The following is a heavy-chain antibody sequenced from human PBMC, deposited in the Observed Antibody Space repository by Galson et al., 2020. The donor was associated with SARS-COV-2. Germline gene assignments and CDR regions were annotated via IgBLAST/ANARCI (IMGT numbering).Heavy chain of an antibody. CDR3: TRDSPLTFDY. D-gene: IGHD3-16*01. V-gene: IGHV3-74*01. CDR2: INSDGSNT. J-gene: IGHJ4*02. CDR1: GITFSSFSYW. Sequence: GESLKISCAASGITFSSFSYWMHCVRQPPGKGLVWVSRINSDGSNTRYADSVKGRFTISRDNARNTLYLQMNSLRAQDTAVYYCTRDSPLTFDYWGQGALVTVSS.